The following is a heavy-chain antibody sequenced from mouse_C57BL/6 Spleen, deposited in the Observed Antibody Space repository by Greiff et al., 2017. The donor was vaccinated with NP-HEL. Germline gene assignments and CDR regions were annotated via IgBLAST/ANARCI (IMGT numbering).Heavy chain of an antibody. D-gene: IGHD1-1*01. CDR2: ISSGSSTI. V-gene: IGHV5-17*01. Sequence: EVQGVESGGGLVKPGGSLKLSCAASGFTFSDYGMHWVRQAPEKGLEWVAYISSGSSTIYYADTVKGRFTISRDNAKNTLFLQMTSLRSEDTAMYYCARTDSFNTTVAPWYFDVWGTGTTVTVSS. J-gene: IGHJ1*03. CDR1: GFTFSDYG. CDR3: ARTDSFNTTVAPWYFDV.